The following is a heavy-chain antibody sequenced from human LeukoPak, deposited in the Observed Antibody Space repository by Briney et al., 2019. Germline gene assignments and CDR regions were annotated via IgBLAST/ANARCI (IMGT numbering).Heavy chain of an antibody. Sequence: SETLSLTCIVSGYSISSGYYWGWLRQPPGKGLEWIGSIYHSGSTYYNPSLKSRVTISVDTSKNQFSLKLSSVTAADTAVYYCAAGSDYWGQGTLVTVSS. CDR3: AAGSDY. CDR1: GYSISSGYY. D-gene: IGHD6-13*01. V-gene: IGHV4-38-2*02. CDR2: IYHSGST. J-gene: IGHJ4*02.